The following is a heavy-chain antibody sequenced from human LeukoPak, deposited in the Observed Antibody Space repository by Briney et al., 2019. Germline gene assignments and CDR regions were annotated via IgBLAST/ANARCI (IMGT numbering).Heavy chain of an antibody. CDR1: GGTFSTYA. D-gene: IGHD5-18*01. V-gene: IGHV1-69*04. J-gene: IGHJ4*02. CDR2: IIPILGIA. Sequence: ASVKVSCKASGGTFSTYAISWVRQAPGQGLEWMGRIIPILGIANYAQKFQGRVTITADKSTSTAYMELSSLRSEDTAVYYCARVGYSYGEESYYFDYWGQGTLVTVSS. CDR3: ARVGYSYGEESYYFDY.